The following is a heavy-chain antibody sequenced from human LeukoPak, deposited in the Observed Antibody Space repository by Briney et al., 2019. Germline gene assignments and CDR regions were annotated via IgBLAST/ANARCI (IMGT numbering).Heavy chain of an antibody. V-gene: IGHV4-39*07. D-gene: IGHD4-23*01. CDR3: ARIRRYDYDGFRPGWVYWYFDV. J-gene: IGHJ2*01. CDR2: IFYSGST. CDR1: SGSISSSSFS. Sequence: SETLSLTCTVSSGSISSSSFSWGWIRQPPGKGLEWIGNIFYSGSTYYNPSLKSRVTISVDTSKNQFSLKLNSVTAADTAIFYCARIRRYDYDGFRPGWVYWYFDVWGRGTLVTVSS.